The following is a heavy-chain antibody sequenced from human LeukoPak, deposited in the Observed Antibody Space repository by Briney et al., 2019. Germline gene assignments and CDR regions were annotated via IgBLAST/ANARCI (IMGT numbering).Heavy chain of an antibody. J-gene: IGHJ4*02. Sequence: SQTLSLSCTVSGGSISSGSYYWSSIRQPAGKGLEWIGRIYTSGSTNYNPSLQSRVTISVDTSKNQFSLKLSSVTAADTAVYYCARSYDFWSGYYSFDYWGQGTLVTVSS. CDR3: ARSYDFWSGYYSFDY. D-gene: IGHD3-3*01. CDR2: IYTSGST. V-gene: IGHV4-61*02. CDR1: GGSISSGSYY.